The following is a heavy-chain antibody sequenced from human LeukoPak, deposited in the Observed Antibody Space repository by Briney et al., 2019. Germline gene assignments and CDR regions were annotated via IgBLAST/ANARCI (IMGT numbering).Heavy chain of an antibody. V-gene: IGHV3-11*04. CDR2: ISSSGFTI. J-gene: IGHJ2*01. D-gene: IGHD4-17*01. Sequence: PGGSLRLSCTTSGFISSDFYMSWIRQAPGKGLEWVSCISSSGFTIYYADSLKGRFSISRDNAKKSLYLQMDSLRVEDTAVYYCAREVTMLTSDYSFDLWGRGTLVTVSS. CDR1: GFISSDFY. CDR3: AREVTMLTSDYSFDL.